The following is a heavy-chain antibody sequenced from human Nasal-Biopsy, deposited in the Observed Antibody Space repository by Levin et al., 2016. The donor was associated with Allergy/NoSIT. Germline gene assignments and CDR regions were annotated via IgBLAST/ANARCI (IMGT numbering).Heavy chain of an antibody. V-gene: IGHV4-39*02. CDR2: IDYIGNT. D-gene: IGHD3-22*01. J-gene: IGHJ4*02. CDR3: AREETVAYYDSSGYCNFDS. CDR1: GGSISSSGFY. Sequence: SETLSLTCAVSGGSISSSGFYWGWIRQPPGKGLEWIGTIDYIGNTHYNPSLKSRVTISVDTSKNQFSLKLNSVSAADTAVYFCAREETVAYYDSSGYCNFDSWGQGTLVTVSS.